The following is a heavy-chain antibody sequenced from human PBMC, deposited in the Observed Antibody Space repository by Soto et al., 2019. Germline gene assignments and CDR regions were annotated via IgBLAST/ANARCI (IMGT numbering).Heavy chain of an antibody. Sequence: VASVKVSCKASGYTFTSYGISWVRQAPGQGLEWMGWISAYNGNTNYAQKLQGRVTMTTDTSTSTAYMELRSLRSDDTAVYYCARDRGHIVVVTAIYYYYGMDVWGQGTTVTVSS. CDR1: GYTFTSYG. CDR3: ARDRGHIVVVTAIYYYYGMDV. CDR2: ISAYNGNT. J-gene: IGHJ6*02. D-gene: IGHD2-21*02. V-gene: IGHV1-18*04.